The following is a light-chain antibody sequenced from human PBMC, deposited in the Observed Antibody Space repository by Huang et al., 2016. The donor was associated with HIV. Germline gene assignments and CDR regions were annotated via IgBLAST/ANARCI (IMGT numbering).Light chain of an antibody. CDR1: QNVSRY. Sequence: EVVLAQSPATLSLSPGEKATLSCRASQNVSRYLAWYQQKAGQIPMLLISYASNRATGIPARFSGSGSGTDFTLTISILQPVDSAVYYCQQHIDWPTFGQGTTLEI. CDR3: QQHIDWPT. CDR2: YAS. V-gene: IGKV3-11*01. J-gene: IGKJ2*01.